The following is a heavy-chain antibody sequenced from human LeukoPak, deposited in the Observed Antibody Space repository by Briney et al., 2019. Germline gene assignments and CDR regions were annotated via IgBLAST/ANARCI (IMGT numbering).Heavy chain of an antibody. CDR2: IYPGDSDT. CDR3: ARHTTYYHDSSGYYYGYYFDY. J-gene: IGHJ4*02. CDR1: GYSFTSYW. Sequence: GESLKISCKGSGYSFTSYWIGWVRQMPGKGLEWMGIIYPGDSDTRYSPSFQGQVTISADKSISTAYLQWSSLKASDTAMYYCARHTTYYHDSSGYYYGYYFDYWGQGTLVTVSS. D-gene: IGHD3-22*01. V-gene: IGHV5-51*01.